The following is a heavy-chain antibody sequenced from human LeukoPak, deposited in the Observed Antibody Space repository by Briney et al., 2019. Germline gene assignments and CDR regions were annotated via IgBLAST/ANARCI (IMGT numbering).Heavy chain of an antibody. CDR2: IYYSGST. V-gene: IGHV4-39*07. CDR3: ARIGGYSYGINDY. CDR1: GGSISSSSYY. D-gene: IGHD5-18*01. Sequence: SETLSLTCTVSGGSISSSSYYWGWIRQPPGKGLEWIGSIYYSGSTYYNPSLKSRVTISVDTSKNQFSLKLSSVTAADTAVYYCARIGGYSYGINDYWGQGTLVAVSS. J-gene: IGHJ4*02.